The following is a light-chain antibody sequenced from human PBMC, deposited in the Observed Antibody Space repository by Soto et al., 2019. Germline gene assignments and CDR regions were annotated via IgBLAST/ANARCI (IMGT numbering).Light chain of an antibody. Sequence: QSVLTQPPSVSGTPGQRVTSSCSGGSTNIGNNYVYWYQHLPGAPPKLLIFSNNQRPPGVPDRFSGFKSGTAASLAIRGLRHEDEGDYYCAAWDDSPTTYVLIGGGTQLTVL. J-gene: IGLJ2*01. CDR2: SNN. V-gene: IGLV1-47*02. CDR1: STNIGNNY. CDR3: AAWDDSPTTYVL.